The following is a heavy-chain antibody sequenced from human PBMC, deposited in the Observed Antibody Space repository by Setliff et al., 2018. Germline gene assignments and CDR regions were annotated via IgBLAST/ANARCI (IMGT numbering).Heavy chain of an antibody. CDR1: GHSISSRYY. Sequence: SETLSLTCTVSGHSISSRYYWGWIRQPPGKGLAWIGSIYHSGSAYYNPSLKSRVTISVDMSKSQFSLKLSSVTAADTAVYYCARLRPERGSGTPDYWGQGTLVTVSS. V-gene: IGHV4-38-2*02. D-gene: IGHD3-10*01. J-gene: IGHJ4*02. CDR2: IYHSGSA. CDR3: ARLRPERGSGTPDY.